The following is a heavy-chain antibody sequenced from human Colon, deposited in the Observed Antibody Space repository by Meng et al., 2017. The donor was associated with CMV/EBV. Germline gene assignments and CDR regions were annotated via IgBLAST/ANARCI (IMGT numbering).Heavy chain of an antibody. Sequence: KVSCKASGYTFTNYWIGWVRQMPGHGLKWMGIIYPGDSHVRYSPSFQGQITISADKSSGTAYFQWSSLKASHTAIYYCARLGPYVSSFLAKYWGQGTLVTVSS. V-gene: IGHV5-51*01. J-gene: IGHJ4*02. D-gene: IGHD3-10*02. CDR2: IYPGDSHV. CDR1: GYTFTNYW. CDR3: ARLGPYVSSFLAKY.